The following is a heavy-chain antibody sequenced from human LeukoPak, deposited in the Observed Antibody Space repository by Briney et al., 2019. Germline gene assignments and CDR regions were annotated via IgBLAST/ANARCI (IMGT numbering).Heavy chain of an antibody. CDR3: ARVGAVAGFDY. CDR2: IYHSGST. J-gene: IGHJ4*02. V-gene: IGHV4-30-2*01. Sequence: SQTLSLTCTVSGGSISSGGYYWSWIRQPPGKGLEWIGYIYHSGSTYYNPSLKSRVTISVDRSKNQFSLKLSSVTAADTAVYYCARVGAVAGFDYWGQGTLVTVSS. CDR1: GGSISSGGYY. D-gene: IGHD6-19*01.